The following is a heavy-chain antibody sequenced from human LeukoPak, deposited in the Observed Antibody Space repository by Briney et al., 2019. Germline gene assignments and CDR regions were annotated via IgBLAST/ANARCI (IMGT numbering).Heavy chain of an antibody. V-gene: IGHV4-59*01. D-gene: IGHD3-10*01. CDR1: GGSISSYY. J-gene: IGHJ4*02. Sequence: PSETLSLTCTVSGGSISSYYWSWIRQPPGKGLEGIGYIYYSGSTNYNPSLTSRVTISVDTSKNQFSLKLSSVTAADTAVYFCARFAYGLAWYFDYWGQGTLVTVSS. CDR3: ARFAYGLAWYFDY. CDR2: IYYSGST.